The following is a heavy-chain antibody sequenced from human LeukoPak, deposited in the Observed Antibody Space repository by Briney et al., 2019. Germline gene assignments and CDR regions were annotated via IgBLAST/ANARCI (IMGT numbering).Heavy chain of an antibody. Sequence: GGSLRLSCAASGFTFSTYSMNWVRQAPGKGLEWVSYISSSNSTIYYADSVKGRFTISRDNAKNSLYLQMNSLRAEDTAVYYCARGTYCSGGSCYTYYFDYWGQGTLVTVSS. CDR2: ISSSNSTI. J-gene: IGHJ4*02. D-gene: IGHD2-15*01. CDR1: GFTFSTYS. CDR3: ARGTYCSGGSCYTYYFDY. V-gene: IGHV3-48*04.